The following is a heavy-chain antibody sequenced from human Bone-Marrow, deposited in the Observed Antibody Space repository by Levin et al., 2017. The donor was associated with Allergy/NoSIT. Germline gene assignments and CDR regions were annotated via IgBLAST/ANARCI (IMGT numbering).Heavy chain of an antibody. Sequence: GASVKVSCKASGYTFTSYGISWVRQAPGQGLEWMGWISAYNGNTNYAQKLQGRVTMTTDTSTSTAYMELRSLRSDDTAVYYCARAGNSLYSSGPHDYWGQGTLVTVSS. CDR2: ISAYNGNT. J-gene: IGHJ4*02. D-gene: IGHD6-19*01. CDR3: ARAGNSLYSSGPHDY. CDR1: GYTFTSYG. V-gene: IGHV1-18*01.